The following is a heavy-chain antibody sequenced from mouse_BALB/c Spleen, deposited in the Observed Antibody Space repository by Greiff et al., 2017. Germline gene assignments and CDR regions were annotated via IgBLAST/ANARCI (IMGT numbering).Heavy chain of an antibody. Sequence: EVQRVESGPSLVKPSQTLSLTCSVTGDSITSGYWNWIRKFPGNKLEYMGYISYSGSTYYNPSLKSRISITRDTSKNQYYLQLNSVTTEDTATYYCARYEYGNYGYAMDYWGQGTSVTVSS. CDR1: GDSITSGY. CDR2: ISYSGST. D-gene: IGHD2-10*02. J-gene: IGHJ4*01. CDR3: ARYEYGNYGYAMDY. V-gene: IGHV3-8*02.